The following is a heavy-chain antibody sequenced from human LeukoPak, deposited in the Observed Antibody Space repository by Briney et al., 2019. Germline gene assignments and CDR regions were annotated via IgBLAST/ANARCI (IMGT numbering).Heavy chain of an antibody. CDR3: ARGRITIFGVVITYFDY. D-gene: IGHD3-3*01. J-gene: IGHJ4*02. V-gene: IGHV1-3*01. CDR2: INAGNGNT. Sequence: GASVKVSCKASGYTFTSYAMHWVCQAPGQRLEWMGWINAGNGNTKYSQKFQGRVTITRDTSASTAYMELSSLRSEDTAVYYCARGRITIFGVVITYFDYWGQGTLVTVSS. CDR1: GYTFTSYA.